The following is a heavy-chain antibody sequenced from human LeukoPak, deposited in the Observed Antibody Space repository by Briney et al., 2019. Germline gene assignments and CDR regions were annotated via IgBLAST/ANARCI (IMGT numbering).Heavy chain of an antibody. D-gene: IGHD6-6*01. V-gene: IGHV3-21*01. J-gene: IGHJ4*02. Sequence: GGSLRLSCAASGFTFSSYSMNWVRQAPGKGLEWVSSISSSSSYIYYADSVKGRFTISRDNAKNSLYLQMNSLRAEDTAVYYCARDRNTATRLWTPTDYWGQGTLVTVSS. CDR2: ISSSSSYI. CDR1: GFTFSSYS. CDR3: ARDRNTATRLWTPTDY.